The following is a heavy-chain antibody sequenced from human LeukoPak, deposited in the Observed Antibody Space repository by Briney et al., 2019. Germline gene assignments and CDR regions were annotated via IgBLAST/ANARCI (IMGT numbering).Heavy chain of an antibody. D-gene: IGHD3-10*01. CDR1: GYTFTSYG. CDR3: ARAGSGSYYYYMDV. J-gene: IGHJ6*03. CDR2: ISAYDGNT. V-gene: IGHV1-18*01. Sequence: ASVKVSCKTSGYTFTSYGISWVRQAPGQGLEWMGWISAYDGNTNYAQKLQGRVTMTTDTSTSTAYMELRSLRSDDTAVYYCARAGSGSYYYYMDVWGKGTTVTVSS.